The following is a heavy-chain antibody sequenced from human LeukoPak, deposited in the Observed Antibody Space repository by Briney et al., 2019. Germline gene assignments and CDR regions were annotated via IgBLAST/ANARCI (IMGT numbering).Heavy chain of an antibody. CDR1: GGSISSGSYY. V-gene: IGHV4-61*02. J-gene: IGHJ4*02. CDR3: ARADLGYCSSTSCYPFFDY. D-gene: IGHD2-2*01. CDR2: IYTSGST. Sequence: SQTLSLTCTVSGGSISSGSYYWGWIRQPAGKGLEWIGRIYTSGSTNYNPSLKSRVTISVDTSKNQFSLKLSSVTAADTAVYYCARADLGYCSSTSCYPFFDYWGQGTLVTVSS.